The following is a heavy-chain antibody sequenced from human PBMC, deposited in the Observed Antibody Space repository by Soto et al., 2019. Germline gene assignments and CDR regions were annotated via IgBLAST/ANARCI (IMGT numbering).Heavy chain of an antibody. CDR1: GGSISSGGYY. CDR3: ARADIVVVVAANPTDLVIPNWFDP. D-gene: IGHD2-15*01. J-gene: IGHJ5*02. CDR2: IYYSGST. V-gene: IGHV4-31*03. Sequence: PSETLSLTCTVSGGSISSGGYYWSWIRQHPGKGLEWIGYIYYSGSTYYNPSLKSRVTISVDTSKNQFSLKLSSVTAADTAVYYCARADIVVVVAANPTDLVIPNWFDPWGQGTLVTVSS.